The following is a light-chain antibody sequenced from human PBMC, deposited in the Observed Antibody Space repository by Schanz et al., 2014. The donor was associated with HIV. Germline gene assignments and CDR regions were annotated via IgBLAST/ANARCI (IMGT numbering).Light chain of an antibody. V-gene: IGKV1-5*03. Sequence: IQMTQSPSTVSASVGDRVTITCRASQTIGSFLAWYQQKPGRAPNLLIYQASTLETGVPSRFSGSGSGTEFTLTISSLQPEDFATYYCQQYNTYPLTFGLGTKVAVK. CDR3: QQYNTYPLT. CDR2: QAS. J-gene: IGKJ1*01. CDR1: QTIGSF.